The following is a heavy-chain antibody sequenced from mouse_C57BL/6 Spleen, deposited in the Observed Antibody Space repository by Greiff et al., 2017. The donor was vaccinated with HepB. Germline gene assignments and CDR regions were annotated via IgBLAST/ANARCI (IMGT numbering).Heavy chain of an antibody. V-gene: IGHV1-26*01. CDR1: GYTFTDYY. D-gene: IGHD1-1*01. J-gene: IGHJ3*01. CDR3: ARGGGSSSWFAY. Sequence: EVQLQQSGPELVKPGASVKISCKASGYTFTDYYMNWVKQSHGKSLEWIGDINPNNGGTSYNQKFKGKATLTVDKSSSTAYMERRSLTSEDSAVYYCARGGGSSSWFAYWGQGTLVTVSA. CDR2: INPNNGGT.